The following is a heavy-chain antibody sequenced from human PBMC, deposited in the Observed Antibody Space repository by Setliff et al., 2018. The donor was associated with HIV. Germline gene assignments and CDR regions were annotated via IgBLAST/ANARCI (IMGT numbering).Heavy chain of an antibody. CDR2: IYYSGST. Sequence: SETLSLTCTVSGGSIRSSSYYWGWIRQPPGKGLEWIGSIYYSGSTYYNSSLRSRVTISGDTSKKQFSLKLSSVTAAATAVYYCVIRSRLGGSSNYFDYWGQGTLVTVSS. D-gene: IGHD3-16*01. V-gene: IGHV4-39*07. CDR1: GGSIRSSSYY. J-gene: IGHJ4*02. CDR3: VIRSRLGGSSNYFDY.